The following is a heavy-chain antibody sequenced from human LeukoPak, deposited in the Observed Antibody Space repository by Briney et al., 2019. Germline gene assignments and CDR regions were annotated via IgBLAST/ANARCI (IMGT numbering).Heavy chain of an antibody. V-gene: IGHV3-30*04. D-gene: IGHD2-15*01. CDR1: GFTFSSYA. CDR3: ARSDADMAA. Sequence: GGSLRLSCAASGFTFSSYAMHWVRQAPGKGLEWVAVISNDGSNKLYGDSVKGRFTISRDNSKNTLYLQMNSLRAEDTAVYYCARSDADMAAWGQGTLVTVSS. CDR2: ISNDGSNK. J-gene: IGHJ5*02.